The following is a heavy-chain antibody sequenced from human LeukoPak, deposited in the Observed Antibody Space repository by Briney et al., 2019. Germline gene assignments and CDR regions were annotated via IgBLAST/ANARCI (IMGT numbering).Heavy chain of an antibody. CDR2: IIPIFGTA. Sequence: GASVKVSCKASGYTFTSYYMHWVRQAPGQGLEWMGGIIPIFGTANYAQKFQGRVTITADESTSTAYMELSSLRSEDTAVYYCARDRIPVRDYVWGRAIIDAFDIWGQGTMVTVSS. J-gene: IGHJ3*02. CDR1: GYTFTSYY. V-gene: IGHV1-69*13. D-gene: IGHD3-16*01. CDR3: ARDRIPVRDYVWGRAIIDAFDI.